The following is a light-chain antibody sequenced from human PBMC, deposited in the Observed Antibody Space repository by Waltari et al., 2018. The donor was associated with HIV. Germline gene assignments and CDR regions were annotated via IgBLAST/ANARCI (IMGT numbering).Light chain of an antibody. V-gene: IGKV3-15*01. CDR3: QHYKNWLTWT. CDR1: QRVGIN. CDR2: PAS. J-gene: IGKJ1*01. Sequence: EILMTHTPTTLALSRGKTASLSCRATQRVGINVAWYHQKPGQAPRLLMSPASTRATGTPVRVSVSGSGTDFTLSSISLKSEDFAVYYCQHYKNWLTWTFGRGPSVGV.